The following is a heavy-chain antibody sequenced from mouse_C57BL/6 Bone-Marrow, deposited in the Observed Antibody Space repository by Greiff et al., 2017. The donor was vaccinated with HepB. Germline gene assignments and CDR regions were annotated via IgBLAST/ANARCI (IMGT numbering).Heavy chain of an antibody. Sequence: VMLVESGPGILQPSQTLSLTCSFSGFSLSTFGMGVGWIRQPSGKGLEWLAHIWWDDDKYYNPALKSRLTISKDTSKNQVFLKIANVDTADTATYYCARNYYGSSSWFAYWGQGTLVTVSA. CDR3: ARNYYGSSSWFAY. CDR2: IWWDDDK. CDR1: GFSLSTFGMG. J-gene: IGHJ3*01. D-gene: IGHD1-1*01. V-gene: IGHV8-8*01.